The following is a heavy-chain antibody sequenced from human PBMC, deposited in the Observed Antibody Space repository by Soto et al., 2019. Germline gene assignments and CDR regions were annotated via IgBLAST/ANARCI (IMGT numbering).Heavy chain of an antibody. CDR2: IIPIFGTA. CDR3: ARSIVGATKYYYYGMDV. V-gene: IGHV1-69*06. J-gene: IGHJ6*02. Sequence: SVKVSCKASGGTFSSYAISWVRQAPGQGLEWMGGIIPIFGTANYAQKFQGRVTITADKSTSTAYMELSSLRSEDAAVYYCARSIVGATKYYYYGMDVWGQGTTVTVSS. D-gene: IGHD1-26*01. CDR1: GGTFSSYA.